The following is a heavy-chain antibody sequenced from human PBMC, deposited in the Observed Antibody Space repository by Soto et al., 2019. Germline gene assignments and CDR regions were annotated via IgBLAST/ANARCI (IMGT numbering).Heavy chain of an antibody. J-gene: IGHJ6*02. Sequence: SETLSLTCTVSGGSITSYYWSWIRQPPGKGLEWLGSFYYSGSTNYNPSLKSRVTISVDTSNNQFSLKLSSVTAADTAVYYCTRALRVGATNYYYYYGMDVWGQGTTVTVS. D-gene: IGHD1-26*01. CDR1: GGSITSYY. V-gene: IGHV4-59*01. CDR3: TRALRVGATNYYYYYGMDV. CDR2: FYYSGST.